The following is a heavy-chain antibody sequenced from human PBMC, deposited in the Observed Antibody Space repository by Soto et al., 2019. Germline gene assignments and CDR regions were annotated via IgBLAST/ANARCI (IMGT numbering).Heavy chain of an antibody. J-gene: IGHJ4*02. Sequence: SLRLSCAAAGFSFCRFVMHWVRQAPGKGLEWVAFNSYDGSNKYYADSVKGRFTISRDSSEKTLYLQMNSLRPEDTAVYYCAKALGELSPESYDYWGQGTLVTVSS. CDR1: GFSFCRFV. CDR2: NSYDGSNK. V-gene: IGHV3-30*18. D-gene: IGHD3-16*02. CDR3: AKALGELSPESYDY.